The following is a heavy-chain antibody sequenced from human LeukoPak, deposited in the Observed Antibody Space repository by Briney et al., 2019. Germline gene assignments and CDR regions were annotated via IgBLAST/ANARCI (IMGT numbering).Heavy chain of an antibody. J-gene: IGHJ5*02. D-gene: IGHD1-26*01. CDR3: ARLCRSGSHVWFDP. CDR2: TRNKANSYTT. Sequence: GGSLRLSCAASGFTFSDHYMDWVRQAPGKGLEWVGRTRNKANSYTTEYAASVKGRFTISRDDSKNSLYLQMNSLKTEDTAVYYCARLCRSGSHVWFDPWGQGTLVTVSS. CDR1: GFTFSDHY. V-gene: IGHV3-72*01.